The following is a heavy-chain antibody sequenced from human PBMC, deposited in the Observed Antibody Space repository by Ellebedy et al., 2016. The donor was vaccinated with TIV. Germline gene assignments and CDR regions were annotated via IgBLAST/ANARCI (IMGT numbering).Heavy chain of an antibody. CDR2: IKEDGSEA. D-gene: IGHD4-11*01. Sequence: GESLKISCAASGFTFSGYWMSWVRQAPGKGLEWVANIKEDGSEAYYVDSVKGRFTISRDNAKSSLYLQMNSLRAEDTAVYYCVRESYRNYTWGTTGFDSWGQGTLVTASS. V-gene: IGHV3-7*01. CDR1: GFTFSGYW. J-gene: IGHJ5*01. CDR3: VRESYRNYTWGTTGFDS.